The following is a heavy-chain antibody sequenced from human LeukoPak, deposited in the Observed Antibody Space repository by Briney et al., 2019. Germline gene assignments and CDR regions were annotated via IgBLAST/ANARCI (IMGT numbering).Heavy chain of an antibody. Sequence: GGSLRLSCAASGFTFSTYSMSWVRLAPGKGLEWVSGISGSGANTYYADSVKGRFTISRDNSKNTLYLQMNSLRDEDTAVYYCAKRPSDYGDYVTYFDYWGQGTLVTVSS. V-gene: IGHV3-23*01. CDR3: AKRPSDYGDYVTYFDY. CDR1: GFTFSTYS. D-gene: IGHD4-17*01. J-gene: IGHJ4*02. CDR2: ISGSGANT.